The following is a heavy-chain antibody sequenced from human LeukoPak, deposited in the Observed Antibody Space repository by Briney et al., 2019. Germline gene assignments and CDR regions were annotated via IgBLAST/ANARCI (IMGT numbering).Heavy chain of an antibody. CDR1: GFTFSNYA. CDR2: ISYDDTNK. J-gene: IGHJ6*03. D-gene: IGHD3/OR15-3a*01. V-gene: IGHV3-30*04. CDR3: ARDYEDDFWSGREGQYYYYYYYMDV. Sequence: GGSLRLSCAASGFTFSNYALHWVRQAPGKGLEWVAVISYDDTNKYYVDSVKGRFTISRDNAKNSLYLQMNSLRAEDTAVYYCARDYEDDFWSGREGQYYYYYYYMDVWGKGTTVTVSS.